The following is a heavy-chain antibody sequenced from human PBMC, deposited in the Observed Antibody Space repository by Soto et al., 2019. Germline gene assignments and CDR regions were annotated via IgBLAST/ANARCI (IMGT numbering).Heavy chain of an antibody. D-gene: IGHD3-16*01. Sequence: PSETLSLTCTVSNFYISSGSYWGWIRQPPGKGLEWIATIYNTGHTYYNPSLKSRVTISVDTPENQISLKLRSGSAAHTAYYYCARVMGELSRPGSLDFDVWGQGALVT. CDR2: IYNTGHT. CDR3: ARVMGELSRPGSLDFDV. CDR1: NFYISSGSY. J-gene: IGHJ4*02. V-gene: IGHV4-38-2*02.